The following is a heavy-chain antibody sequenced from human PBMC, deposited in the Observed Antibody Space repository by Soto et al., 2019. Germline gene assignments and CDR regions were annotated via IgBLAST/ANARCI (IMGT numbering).Heavy chain of an antibody. CDR1: GFTFSSFE. J-gene: IGHJ5*02. Sequence: GGSLRLSCVASGFTFSSFEMNGVRQAPGKGLEWISYISSGGKTTYYTDSVKGRFTISIDNAKNSLDLQMSSMRDEDAAVYYCARNYIIYYDGSRAHYSWGRGTLATVSS. CDR2: ISSGGKTT. CDR3: ARNYIIYYDGSRAHYS. D-gene: IGHD3-22*01. V-gene: IGHV3-48*03.